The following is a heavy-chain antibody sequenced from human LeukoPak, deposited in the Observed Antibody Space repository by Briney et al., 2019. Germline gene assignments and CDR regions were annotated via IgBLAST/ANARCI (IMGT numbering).Heavy chain of an antibody. V-gene: IGHV3-53*01. D-gene: IGHD3-10*01. Sequence: GGSLRLSCAASGFIVSSDHMNWVRQAPGKGLEWVAVIYKGGNTFYADPVKGRFTISRDNSKNTVYLQMNSLRAEDTAVYYCVRAPGATWGQGTLVIVSS. CDR2: IYKGGNT. CDR1: GFIVSSDH. J-gene: IGHJ5*02. CDR3: VRAPGAT.